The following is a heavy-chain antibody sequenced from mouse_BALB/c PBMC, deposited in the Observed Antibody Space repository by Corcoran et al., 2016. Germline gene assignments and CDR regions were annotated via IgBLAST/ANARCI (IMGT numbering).Heavy chain of an antibody. Sequence: DVQLQESGPGLAKPSQSLSLTCSVTGYSITSGYYWNWIRQFPGNKLEWMGYISYDGSNNYNPSLKNRISITRDTSKNQFFLKLNSVTTEDTATYYCANGNYWYFDVWGAGTTVTVSS. V-gene: IGHV3-6*02. CDR2: ISYDGSN. CDR3: ANGNYWYFDV. CDR1: GYSITSGYY. J-gene: IGHJ1*01. D-gene: IGHD2-1*01.